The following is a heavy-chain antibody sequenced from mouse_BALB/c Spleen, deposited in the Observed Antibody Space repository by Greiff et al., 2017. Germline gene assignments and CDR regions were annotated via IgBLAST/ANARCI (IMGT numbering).Heavy chain of an antibody. CDR1: GFNIKDYY. J-gene: IGHJ2*01. CDR3: NGYGNPYYFDY. Sequence: VQLQQSGAELVRSGASVKLSCTASGFNIKDYYMHWVKQRPEQGLEWIGWIDPENGDTEYAPKFQGKATMTADTSSNTAYLQLSSLTSEDTAVYYCNGYGNPYYFDYWGQGTTLTVSS. V-gene: IGHV14-4*02. CDR2: IDPENGDT. D-gene: IGHD2-1*01.